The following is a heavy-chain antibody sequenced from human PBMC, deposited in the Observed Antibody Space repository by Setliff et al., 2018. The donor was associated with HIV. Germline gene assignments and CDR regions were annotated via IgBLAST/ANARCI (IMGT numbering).Heavy chain of an antibody. CDR1: GGSISSSNW. V-gene: IGHV4-4*02. Sequence: SETLSLTCAVSGGSISSSNWWSWVRQPPGKGLEWIGEINHSGSTNYNPSLKSRVTISVDTSKNQFSLKLSSVTAADTAVYYCARYDYWGQGTQVTVSS. CDR2: INHSGST. J-gene: IGHJ4*02. CDR3: ARYDY.